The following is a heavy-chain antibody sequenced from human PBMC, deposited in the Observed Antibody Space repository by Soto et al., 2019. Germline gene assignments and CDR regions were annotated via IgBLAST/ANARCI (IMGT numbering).Heavy chain of an antibody. Sequence: QLQLRESGPGLVKPSETLSLTCSVSGGSIRSSTYYWAWIRQPPGKGLELIATIPYGGSTYYNPSLKGRGSSSTDTSKNHSSLYVTSVHASDTAIYYCARFTPDLLHSNLWSGYYLSYCDYWGQGTLVIVSA. CDR1: GGSIRSSTYY. CDR2: IPYGGST. D-gene: IGHD3-3*01. CDR3: ARFTPDLLHSNLWSGYYLSYCDY. J-gene: IGHJ4*02. V-gene: IGHV4-39*02.